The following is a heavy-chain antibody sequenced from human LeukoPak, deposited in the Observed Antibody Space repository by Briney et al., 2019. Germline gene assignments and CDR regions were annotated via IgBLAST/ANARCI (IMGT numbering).Heavy chain of an antibody. V-gene: IGHV3-30*03. CDR3: ARDPVGITIFGEGADY. Sequence: GGSLRLSCAASGFTFSSYGMHWVLQAPGKGLEWVAVISYDGSNKYYADSVKGRFTISRDNSKNTLYLQMNSLRAEDTAVYYCARDPVGITIFGEGADYWGQGTLVTVSS. CDR2: ISYDGSNK. D-gene: IGHD3-3*01. CDR1: GFTFSSYG. J-gene: IGHJ4*02.